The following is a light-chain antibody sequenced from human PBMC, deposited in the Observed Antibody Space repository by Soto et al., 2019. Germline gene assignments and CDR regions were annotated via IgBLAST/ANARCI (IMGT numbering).Light chain of an antibody. CDR2: LEGSGSY. Sequence: QLVLTQSSSASASLGSSVKLTCTLSSGHSSYIIAWHQQQPGKAPRYLMKLEGSGSYNKGRGVPDRFSGSSSGAARYLTISTLQFEDEADYYCATWDSNTRVFGGGTKLTVL. J-gene: IGLJ3*02. CDR1: SGHSSYI. V-gene: IGLV4-60*02. CDR3: ATWDSNTRV.